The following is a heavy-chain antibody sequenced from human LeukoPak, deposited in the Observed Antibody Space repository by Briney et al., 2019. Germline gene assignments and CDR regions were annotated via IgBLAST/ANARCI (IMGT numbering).Heavy chain of an antibody. Sequence: PSETLSLTCTVSGGSISSGSYYWSWIRQPAGKGLEWIGRIYASGSTNYNPSLKSRVTISVDTSKNQFSLKLSSVTAADTAVYCCARSWGIFGVVRYAFDIWGQGTMVTVSS. CDR3: ARSWGIFGVVRYAFDI. J-gene: IGHJ3*02. CDR2: IYASGST. D-gene: IGHD3-3*01. CDR1: GGSISSGSYY. V-gene: IGHV4-61*02.